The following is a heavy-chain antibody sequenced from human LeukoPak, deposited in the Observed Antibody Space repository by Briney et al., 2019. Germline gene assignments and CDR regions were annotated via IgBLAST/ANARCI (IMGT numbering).Heavy chain of an antibody. CDR2: IYNTGST. D-gene: IGHD5-18*01. V-gene: IGHV4-4*07. CDR1: GGSISSYY. Sequence: PSETLSLTCTVSGGSISSYYWSWIRQPAGKGLEWIGRIYNTGSTKYNSSLKSRVTMSVDTSKNQFSLKLSSVTAADTAVYFCARGQKYRYGYTVTELGSGYFDYWGQGTLVTVSS. J-gene: IGHJ4*02. CDR3: ARGQKYRYGYTVTELGSGYFDY.